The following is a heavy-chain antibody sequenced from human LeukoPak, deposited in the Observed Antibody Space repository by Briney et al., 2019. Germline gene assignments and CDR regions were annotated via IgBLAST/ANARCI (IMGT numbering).Heavy chain of an antibody. J-gene: IGHJ4*02. Sequence: ASVKVSCXASGYTFTGYYMHWVRQAPEQGLDWMGWINPTSGGTYYAQRFQGRVTMTRDTSISTAYMELTRLRSDDTAVYYCARALTPSSAGTIDYWGQGTLVTVSS. D-gene: IGHD6-13*01. CDR3: ARALTPSSAGTIDY. CDR1: GYTFTGYY. CDR2: INPTSGGT. V-gene: IGHV1-2*02.